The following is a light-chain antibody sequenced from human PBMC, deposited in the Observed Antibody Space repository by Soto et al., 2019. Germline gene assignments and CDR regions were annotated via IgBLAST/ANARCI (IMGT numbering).Light chain of an antibody. J-gene: IGKJ2*01. Sequence: EIVMTQSPATLSVSPGERATLSCRASQSVSSNLAWYQQKPGQAPRLLIYGASTRATGIPARFSGSGSGTEFTLPISSLQSEDSAVYYCQQYNSWPPKYTFGQGTKLEIK. V-gene: IGKV3-15*01. CDR2: GAS. CDR3: QQYNSWPPKYT. CDR1: QSVSSN.